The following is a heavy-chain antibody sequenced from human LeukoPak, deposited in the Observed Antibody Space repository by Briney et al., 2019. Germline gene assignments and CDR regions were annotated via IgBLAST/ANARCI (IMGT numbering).Heavy chain of an antibody. CDR3: ARALYHTFDY. D-gene: IGHD2-2*01. Sequence: ASVKVSCKASGYTFTGYYMHWVRQAPGQGLEWMGWINPNSGGTNYAQKFQGRVTMTTDTSTSTAYMELRSLRPDDTAVYYCARALYHTFDYWGQGTLVTVSS. CDR2: INPNSGGT. J-gene: IGHJ4*02. CDR1: GYTFTGYY. V-gene: IGHV1-2*02.